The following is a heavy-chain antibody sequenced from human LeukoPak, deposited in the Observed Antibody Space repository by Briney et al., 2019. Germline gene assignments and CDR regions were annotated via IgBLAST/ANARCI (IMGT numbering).Heavy chain of an antibody. V-gene: IGHV3-33*08. CDR3: ARDSAPWFGVTLGYYYYYGMDV. Sequence: TGGSLRLSCAASGFTVSSNYMSWVRQAPGKGLEWVAVIWYDGSNKYYADSVKGRFTISRDNSKNTLYLQMNSLRAEDTAVYYCARDSAPWFGVTLGYYYYYGMDVWGQGTTVTVSS. CDR2: IWYDGSNK. D-gene: IGHD3-10*01. J-gene: IGHJ6*02. CDR1: GFTVSSNY.